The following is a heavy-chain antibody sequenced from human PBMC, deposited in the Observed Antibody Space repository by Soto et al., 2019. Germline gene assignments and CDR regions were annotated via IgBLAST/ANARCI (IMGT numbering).Heavy chain of an antibody. CDR1: GFTVSRNQ. Sequence: EVQLVESGGGLIQPGGSLRLSCAASGFTVSRNQMTWVRQAPGKGLEWVSVTYSGGSTHYADSVKGRFTISRDNSKNSLYLQMNSLRAEDTAVYFCAGGIYDSSGYFDYWGQGTLVTVSS. V-gene: IGHV3-53*01. J-gene: IGHJ4*02. CDR3: AGGIYDSSGYFDY. D-gene: IGHD3-22*01. CDR2: TYSGGST.